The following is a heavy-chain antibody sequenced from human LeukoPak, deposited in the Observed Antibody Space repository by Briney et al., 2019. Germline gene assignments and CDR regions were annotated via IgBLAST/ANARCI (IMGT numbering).Heavy chain of an antibody. J-gene: IGHJ5*02. CDR2: IILIFGTA. CDR3: ARPQGLSSGYFNWFDP. Sequence: ASVKVSCKASGGTFSSYAISWVRQAPGQGLEWMGGIILIFGTANYAQTFQGRLPITTDESTSTAYMELSSLRSEDTAVYYCARPQGLSSGYFNWFDPWGQGTLVTVSS. V-gene: IGHV1-69*05. CDR1: GGTFSSYA. D-gene: IGHD3-22*01.